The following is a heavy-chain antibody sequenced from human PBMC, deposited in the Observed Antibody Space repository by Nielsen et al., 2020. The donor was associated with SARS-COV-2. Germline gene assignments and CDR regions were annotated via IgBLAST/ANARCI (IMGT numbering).Heavy chain of an antibody. CDR1: GGSISSGGYS. Sequence: SETLSLTCAVSGGSISSGGYSWSWIRQPPGKGLEWIGYIYHSGSTYYNPSLKSRVTISVDRSKNQFSLKLSSVTAADTAVYYCARGSHRRYFDYWGQGTLVTVSS. D-gene: IGHD2-15*01. CDR3: ARGSHRRYFDY. J-gene: IGHJ4*02. V-gene: IGHV4-30-2*01. CDR2: IYHSGST.